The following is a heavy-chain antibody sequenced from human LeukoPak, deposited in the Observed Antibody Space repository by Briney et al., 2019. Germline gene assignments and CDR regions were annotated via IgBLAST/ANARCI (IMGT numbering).Heavy chain of an antibody. V-gene: IGHV1-8*01. CDR1: GYTFTSYD. CDR3: ARGRGSSWYDRYYYYYMDV. CDR2: MNPNSGNT. J-gene: IGHJ6*03. Sequence: ASVKVSCKASGYTFTSYDINWVRQATGQGLEWMGWMNPNSGNTGYAQKFQGRVTMTRNTSISTAYMELSSLRSEDTAVYYCARGRGSSWYDRYYYYYMDVWGKGTTVTVSS. D-gene: IGHD6-13*01.